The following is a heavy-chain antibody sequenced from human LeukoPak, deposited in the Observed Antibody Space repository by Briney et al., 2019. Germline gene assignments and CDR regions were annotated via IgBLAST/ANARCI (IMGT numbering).Heavy chain of an antibody. V-gene: IGHV1-69*13. J-gene: IGHJ4*02. CDR2: IIPIFGTA. D-gene: IGHD6-25*01. Sequence: SVKVSCRASGGTFSSYAISWVRQAPGQGLEWMGGIIPIFGTANNAQKFLGRVTITADESTSTAYMELSSLRSEDTAVYYCARSHAARLSEAFDYWGQGTLVTVSS. CDR1: GGTFSSYA. CDR3: ARSHAARLSEAFDY.